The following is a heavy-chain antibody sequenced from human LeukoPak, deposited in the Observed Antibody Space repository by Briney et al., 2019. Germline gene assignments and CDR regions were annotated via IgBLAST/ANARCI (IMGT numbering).Heavy chain of an antibody. Sequence: SETLSLTCAVYGGSFSGYYWSWIRQPPGKGLEWIGEINHSGSTNYNPSLKSRVTISVDTSKNQFSLKLSSVTAADTAVYYCAREAALSSSAYYYYYYYMDVWGKGTTVTVSS. CDR3: AREAALSSSAYYYYYYYMDV. CDR1: GGSFSGYY. CDR2: INHSGST. D-gene: IGHD6-6*01. J-gene: IGHJ6*03. V-gene: IGHV4-34*01.